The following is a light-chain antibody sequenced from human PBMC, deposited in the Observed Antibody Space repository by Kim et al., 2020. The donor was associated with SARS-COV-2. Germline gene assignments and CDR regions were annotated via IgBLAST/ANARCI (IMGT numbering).Light chain of an antibody. CDR2: INS. J-gene: IGLJ1*01. CDR1: SSNSGAGYV. V-gene: IGLV1-40*01. CDR3: HSYDSSLSGSGV. Sequence: VTISGTGSSSNSGAGYVVHWYRHLPGTGPKLLIYINSNRPSGFADRFSVSKSGTSDYLAITVLQAEDEADYYCHSYDSSLSGSGVFGAGTKITVL.